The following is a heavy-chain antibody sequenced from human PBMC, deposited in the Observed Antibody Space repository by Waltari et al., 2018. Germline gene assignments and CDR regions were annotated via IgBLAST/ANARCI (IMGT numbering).Heavy chain of an antibody. J-gene: IGHJ4*02. CDR3: ARGRDFWSGYYSDY. V-gene: IGHV4-38-2*01. D-gene: IGHD3-3*01. CDR2: IYHSGST. Sequence: QVQLQESGPGLVKPSETLSLTCAVSGYSISSGYYWGWIRPPPGKGLEWIGSIYHSGSTYYNPSLKSRVTISVDTSKNQFSLKLSSVTAADTAVYYCARGRDFWSGYYSDYWGQGTLVTVSS. CDR1: GYSISSGYY.